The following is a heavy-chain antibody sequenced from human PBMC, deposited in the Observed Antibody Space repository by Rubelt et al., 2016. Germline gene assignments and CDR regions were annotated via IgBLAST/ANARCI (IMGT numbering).Heavy chain of an antibody. Sequence: QVQLVQSGAEVKKPGASVKVSCQASGYTFTSYYMHWVRQSPGQGLEYMGIIKPSGCSTSYAQKFRGRVTMTRDTYTSTVYMELSSLRSEDTAVYYCARDLDVRGEIDYWGQGTLVPVSS. CDR1: GYTFTSYY. CDR3: ARDLDVRGEIDY. J-gene: IGHJ4*02. V-gene: IGHV1-46*03. D-gene: IGHD3-16*01. CDR2: IKPSGCST.